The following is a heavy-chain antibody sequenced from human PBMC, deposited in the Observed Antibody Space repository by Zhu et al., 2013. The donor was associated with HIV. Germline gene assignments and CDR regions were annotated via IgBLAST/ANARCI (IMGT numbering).Heavy chain of an antibody. V-gene: IGHV1-2*02. D-gene: IGHD3-22*01. CDR1: GYTFTGYY. Sequence: VSCKASGYTFTGYYMHWVRQAPGQGLEWMGWINPNSGGTNYAQKFQGRVTMTRDTSISTAYMELSRLRSDDTAVYYCARYYYDSSGYPLDWGQGTLVTVSS. CDR3: ARYYYDSSGYPLD. J-gene: IGHJ4*02. CDR2: INPNSGGT.